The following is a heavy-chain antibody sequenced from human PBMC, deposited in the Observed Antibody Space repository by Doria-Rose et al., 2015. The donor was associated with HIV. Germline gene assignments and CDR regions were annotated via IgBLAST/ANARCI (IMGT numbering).Heavy chain of an antibody. CDR2: TYYTGTN. J-gene: IGHJ4*02. CDR1: GASVSSRGYY. D-gene: IGHD3-3*01. CDR3: ARMGSYRELDY. V-gene: IGHV4-31*03. Sequence: QVQLQQWGQDLVKPSETLSLTCSVSGASVSSRGYYWNWIRQVPGKGLESPGYTYYTGTNDYSPSLKSRLNMAVDTSKNQFSLKLSFVTVADTAVYYCARMGSYRELDYWGQGALVSVST.